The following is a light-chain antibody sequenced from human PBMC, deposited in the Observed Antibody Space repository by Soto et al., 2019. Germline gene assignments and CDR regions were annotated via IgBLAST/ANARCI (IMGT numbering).Light chain of an antibody. CDR3: SSYTSSNTQVV. CDR1: NSDVGGYNY. V-gene: IGLV2-14*01. CDR2: DVS. J-gene: IGLJ2*01. Sequence: QSALTQPASVSGSPGQSIAISCTGTNSDVGGYNYVSWYQQHPGKAPKLMIYDVSNRPSGVSNRFSGSKSANTASLTISGLQAEDEADYYCSSYTSSNTQVVFGGGTKLT.